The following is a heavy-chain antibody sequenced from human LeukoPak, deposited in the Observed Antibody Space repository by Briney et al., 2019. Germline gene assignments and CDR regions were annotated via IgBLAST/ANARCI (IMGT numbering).Heavy chain of an antibody. CDR3: VTDRARLFWYFDV. D-gene: IGHD6-6*01. CDR2: SDPEDGET. Sequence: ASVKVSCKVSGSTLSDLSIHWVRQAPGKGLEYVGGSDPEDGETFHAQNFQGRITMTEDTSIDTAYMELSSLRSEDTAVYYCVTDRARLFWYFDVWGRGILATVPS. CDR1: GSTLSDLS. V-gene: IGHV1-24*01. J-gene: IGHJ2*01.